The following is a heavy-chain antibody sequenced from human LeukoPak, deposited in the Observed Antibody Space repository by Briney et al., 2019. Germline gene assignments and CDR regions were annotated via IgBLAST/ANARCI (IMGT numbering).Heavy chain of an antibody. CDR2: LWYDGSHE. J-gene: IGHJ4*02. V-gene: IGHV3-33*01. CDR3: ARGRQQYYFDH. Sequence: GGSLRLSCAASGFIFSNYGMHWVRQPPGKGLEWVAVLWYDGSHEYYADSVKGRPTISRDNSKNTLFPQMNSLRAEDTAIYYCARGRQQYYFDHWGQGTLVTVSS. CDR1: GFIFSNYG. D-gene: IGHD6-13*01.